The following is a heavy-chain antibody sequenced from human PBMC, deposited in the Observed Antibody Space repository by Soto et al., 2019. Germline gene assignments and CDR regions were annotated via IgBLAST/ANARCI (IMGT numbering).Heavy chain of an antibody. V-gene: IGHV4-34*01. CDR2: INHSGST. D-gene: IGHD6-6*01. CDR3: ARGLGYSSSGSTPCCSFDP. Sequence: QVQLQQWGAGLLKPSETLSLTCAVYGGSFSGYYWSWIRQPPGKGLEWIGEINHSGSTNYNPSLKRRVTISVDTSKNQFSLKLSSVTAADTAGYYCARGLGYSSSGSTPCCSFDPWGQGTLVTVSS. J-gene: IGHJ5*02. CDR1: GGSFSGYY.